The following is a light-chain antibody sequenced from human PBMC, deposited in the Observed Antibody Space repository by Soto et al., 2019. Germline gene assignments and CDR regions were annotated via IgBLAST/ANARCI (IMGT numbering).Light chain of an antibody. V-gene: IGLV2-14*01. CDR1: NIGSKS. CDR2: EVS. CDR3: SSYTSSSTPYYV. J-gene: IGLJ1*01. Sequence: LTQPPSVSVAPGQTARITCGGNNIGSKSVQWYQQHPGKAPKLMIYEVSNRPSGVSNRFSGSKSGNTASLTISGLQAEDEADYYCSSYTSSSTPYYVFGTGTKLTVL.